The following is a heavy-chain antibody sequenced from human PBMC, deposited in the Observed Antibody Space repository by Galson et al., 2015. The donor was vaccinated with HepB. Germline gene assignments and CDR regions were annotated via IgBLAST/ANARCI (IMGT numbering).Heavy chain of an antibody. Sequence: SLRLSCAASGFTFSGYPMRWVRQAPGRGLEWVAVISYDEINKYYADSVKGRFTISRDSSKNTLFLQMNSLRAEDTAVYYCARDSSAWTYLDYWGQGTLVTVSS. CDR3: ARDSSAWTYLDY. V-gene: IGHV3-30-3*01. CDR1: GFTFSGYP. CDR2: ISYDEINK. D-gene: IGHD6-19*01. J-gene: IGHJ4*02.